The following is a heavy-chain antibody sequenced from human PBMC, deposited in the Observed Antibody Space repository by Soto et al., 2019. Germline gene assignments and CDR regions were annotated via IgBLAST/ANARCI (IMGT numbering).Heavy chain of an antibody. V-gene: IGHV1-69*01. Sequence: QVQLVQSGAEVKKPGSSVKVSCKASGGTFNNYPITWVRQAPGEGLEWMGGSIPIFGTANYAQKFQGRVTISVDESTSTAYMELGSMRSEDKAVYYCARGRGYSGDDHYYYFDMDVWGQGTTVTVSS. D-gene: IGHD5-12*01. CDR2: SIPIFGTA. J-gene: IGHJ6*02. CDR3: ARGRGYSGDDHYYYFDMDV. CDR1: GGTFNNYP.